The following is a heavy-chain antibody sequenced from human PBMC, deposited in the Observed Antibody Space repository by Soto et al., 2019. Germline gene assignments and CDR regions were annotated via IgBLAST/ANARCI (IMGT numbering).Heavy chain of an antibody. CDR3: ARDLYSGYGY. V-gene: IGHV3-21*01. Sequence: GGSLRLSCDTSGFPFSNYLMTWVRQAPGKGLEWVSSISSSSSYIYYADSVKGRFTISRDNAKNSLYLQMNSLRAEDTAVYYCARDLYSGYGYWGQGTLVTVSS. D-gene: IGHD5-12*01. J-gene: IGHJ4*02. CDR1: GFPFSNYL. CDR2: ISSSSSYI.